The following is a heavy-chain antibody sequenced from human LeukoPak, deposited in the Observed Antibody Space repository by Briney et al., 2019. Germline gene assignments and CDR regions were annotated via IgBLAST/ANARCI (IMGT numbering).Heavy chain of an antibody. CDR2: INQEGSEK. J-gene: IGHJ1*01. CDR1: GFTFSSYW. V-gene: IGHV3-7*01. Sequence: GGSLRLSCAASGFTFSSYWMSWVPQAPGKGLEWVANINQEGSEKYYVDSVKGRFTTSRDNAKNSLYLQMNSLRAEATAVYYCARGHTYRGSYFYFQHWGQGTLVTVSS. D-gene: IGHD1-26*01. CDR3: ARGHTYRGSYFYFQH.